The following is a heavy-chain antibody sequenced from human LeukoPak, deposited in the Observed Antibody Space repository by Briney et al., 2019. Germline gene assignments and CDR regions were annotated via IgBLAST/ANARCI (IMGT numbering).Heavy chain of an antibody. J-gene: IGHJ6*02. D-gene: IGHD2-2*01. Sequence: ASVKVSCKASGGTFSSYSFSWVRQAPGQGLEWMGGIIPIFGTANYAQKFQGRVTITADESTSTAYMELSSLRSEDTAVYYCARESIGGNCSSTSCYVLDYYYGMDVWGQGTTVTVSS. CDR2: IIPIFGTA. V-gene: IGHV1-69*13. CDR1: GGTFSSYS. CDR3: ARESIGGNCSSTSCYVLDYYYGMDV.